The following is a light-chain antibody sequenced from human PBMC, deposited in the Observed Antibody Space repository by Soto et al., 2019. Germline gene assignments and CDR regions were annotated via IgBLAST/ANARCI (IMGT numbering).Light chain of an antibody. Sequence: DIVMTQSPDSLAVNLGERASINCKSSQSVLYSSNNNNYLAWYQQKPGQPPKLLIYWASTRESGVPDRFSGSGSGTDFTLTISSLQAEDVAVYYCQQYYSTPWTFGQGTKVEIK. CDR2: WAS. J-gene: IGKJ1*01. CDR1: QSVLYSSNNNNY. CDR3: QQYYSTPWT. V-gene: IGKV4-1*01.